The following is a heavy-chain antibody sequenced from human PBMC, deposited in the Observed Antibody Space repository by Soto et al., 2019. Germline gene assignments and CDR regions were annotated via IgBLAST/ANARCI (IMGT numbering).Heavy chain of an antibody. CDR2: ISGSGGST. D-gene: IGHD6-13*01. CDR3: AKRAAGSSFDY. CDR1: GFTFSSYA. J-gene: IGHJ4*02. Sequence: EVQLLESGGGLVQPGGSLRLSCAASGFTFSSYAMSWVRQAPGKGLEWVSVISGSGGSTYYADSVKGRFTISRDNSKNTLDLQMNRLRAGDTAVYYCAKRAAGSSFDYWGQGTLVTVSS. V-gene: IGHV3-23*01.